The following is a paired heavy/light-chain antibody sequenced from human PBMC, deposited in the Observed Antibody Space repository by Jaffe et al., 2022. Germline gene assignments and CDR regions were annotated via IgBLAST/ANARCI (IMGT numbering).Light chain of an antibody. CDR3: QQYGDQSWT. Sequence: ETVLTQSPGTLSLSPGERVTLSCRASQSVSRDYLAWYQQKPGQAPRLLIFGASSRATGIPDRFSGSGSGTDFTLTITRLEPEDFAMYYCQQYGDQSWTFGQGTKVEIK. V-gene: IGKV3-20*01. CDR2: GAS. CDR1: QSVSRDY. J-gene: IGKJ1*01.
Heavy chain of an antibody. D-gene: IGHD1-26*01. CDR1: GFNFGDYP. CDR3: GRAVRLSGDAFDI. CDR2: IRTTAYGETT. J-gene: IGHJ3*02. V-gene: IGHV3-49*04. Sequence: EVQLVESGGGLVQPGRSLRLSCIGSGFNFGDYPMSWVRQVPGKGLEWISYIRTTAYGETTEYAASVKGRFTISRDDSKGIAYLQMNSLRAEDTGVYYCGRAVRLSGDAFDIWGQGSMVTVSS.